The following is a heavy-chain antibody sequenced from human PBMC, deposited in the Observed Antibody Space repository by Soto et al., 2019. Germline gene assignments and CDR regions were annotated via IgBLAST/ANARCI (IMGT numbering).Heavy chain of an antibody. V-gene: IGHV4-34*01. CDR3: ARGSGWLPRYFQQ. D-gene: IGHD6-19*01. J-gene: IGHJ1*01. CDR1: GGSFSGYY. CDR2: INHSGST. Sequence: SETLSLTCAVYGGSFSGYYWSWIRQPPGKGLEWIGEINHSGSTNYNPSLKSRVTISVDTSKNQFSLKLSSVTAADTAVYYCARGSGWLPRYFQQWGQGTLVTVSS.